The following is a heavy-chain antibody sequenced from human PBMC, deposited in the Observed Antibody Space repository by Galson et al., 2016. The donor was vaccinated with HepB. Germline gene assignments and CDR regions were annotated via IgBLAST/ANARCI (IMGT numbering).Heavy chain of an antibody. CDR2: VYHSGSF. V-gene: IGHV4-4*02. CDR3: ARLRGGYTGYGPWEGNYYYNMDV. CDR1: GGPIIRSNA. D-gene: IGHD5-12*01. Sequence: SETLSLTCAVSGGPIIRSNAWSWVRQPPGKGLEWIGEVYHSGSFNYNPSLKSRVTISLDKSINQVSLKLSSVTAADTAVYYCARLRGGYTGYGPWEGNYYYNMDVWGQGTTVTVSS. J-gene: IGHJ6*02.